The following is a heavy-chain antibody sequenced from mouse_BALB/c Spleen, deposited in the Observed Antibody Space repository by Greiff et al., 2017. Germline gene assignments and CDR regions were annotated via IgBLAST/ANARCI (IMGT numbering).Heavy chain of an antibody. J-gene: IGHJ4*01. V-gene: IGHV3-8*02. Sequence: EVQLQQSGPSLVKPAQSLYLSCTATGDSITSCYWNWVRQVPGNNLEYMGYISYSGSTYYNHSRKSRISIIRDTTKNQYYLQLNSVTTEDTATYYCASRGRGSMDYWGQGTSVTVSA. CDR2: ISYSGST. CDR3: ASRGRGSMDY. CDR1: GDSITSCY.